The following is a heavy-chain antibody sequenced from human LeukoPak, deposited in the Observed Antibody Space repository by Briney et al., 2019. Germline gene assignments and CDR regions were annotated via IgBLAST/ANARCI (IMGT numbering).Heavy chain of an antibody. V-gene: IGHV4-34*01. CDR3: ASLPPAPHYYYYMDV. J-gene: IGHJ6*03. CDR2: INHSGST. Sequence: PSETLSLTCAVYGGSFSGYYWSWIRQPPGKGLEWIGEINHSGSTNYNPSLKSRVTISVDTSKNQFSLKLSSVTAADTAVYYCASLPPAPHYYYYMDVWGKGTTVTVSS. CDR1: GGSFSGYY.